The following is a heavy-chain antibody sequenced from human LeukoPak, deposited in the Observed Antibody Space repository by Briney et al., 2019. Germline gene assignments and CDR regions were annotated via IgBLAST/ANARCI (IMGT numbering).Heavy chain of an antibody. CDR1: GFTFSSYG. J-gene: IGHJ4*02. Sequence: GGSLRLSCAASGFTFSSYGMHWVRQAPGKGLEWVAVISYDGSNKYYADSVKGRFTISRDNSKNTLCLQMNSLRAEDTAVYYCAKDRNRDDFWSGSHFDYWGQGTLVTVSS. D-gene: IGHD3-3*01. CDR3: AKDRNRDDFWSGSHFDY. V-gene: IGHV3-30*18. CDR2: ISYDGSNK.